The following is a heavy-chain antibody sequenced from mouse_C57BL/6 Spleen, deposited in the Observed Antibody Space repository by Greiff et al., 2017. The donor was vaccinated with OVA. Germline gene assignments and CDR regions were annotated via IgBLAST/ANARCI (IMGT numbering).Heavy chain of an antibody. D-gene: IGHD1-1*01. V-gene: IGHV1-64*01. CDR2: IHPNSGST. J-gene: IGHJ2*01. Sequence: QVQLQQPGAELVKPGASVKLSCKASGYTFTSYWMHWVKQRPGQGLEWIGMIHPNSGSTNYNEKFKSKATLTVDKSSSTAYIQLSSLTSEDSAVYYCAREGYGRGSGYYFDYWGQGTTLTVSS. CDR3: AREGYGRGSGYYFDY. CDR1: GYTFTSYW.